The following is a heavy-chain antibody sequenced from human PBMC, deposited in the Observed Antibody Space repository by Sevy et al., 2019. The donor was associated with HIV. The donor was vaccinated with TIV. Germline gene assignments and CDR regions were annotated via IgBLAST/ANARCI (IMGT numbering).Heavy chain of an antibody. D-gene: IGHD3-10*01. V-gene: IGHV3-9*01. CDR1: NLTFEDYA. CDR2: ISWNGADI. J-gene: IGHJ6*02. Sequence: GGSLRLSCAASNLTFEDYAMHWVRRAPGKGLEWVSGISWNGADIGFAASVKGRFTISRDNAKSSVYLQINSLTPEDTGVYYCARGQHLITQSGSYFYYGMNVWGQGTTVTVSS. CDR3: ARGQHLITQSGSYFYYGMNV.